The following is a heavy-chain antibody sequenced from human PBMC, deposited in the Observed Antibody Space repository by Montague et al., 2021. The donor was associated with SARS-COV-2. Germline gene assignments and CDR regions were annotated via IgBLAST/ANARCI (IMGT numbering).Heavy chain of an antibody. Sequence: SETLSLTCTVSGGSISSYYWSWIRQPPGKGLEWIGYIYYSGSTNXNPSLKSRVTISVDTSKNQFSLKLSSVTAADTAVYYRARGPDHYDFWSGYYYYYMDVWGKGTTVTVSS. D-gene: IGHD3-3*01. V-gene: IGHV4-59*01. CDR1: GGSISSYY. CDR3: ARGPDHYDFWSGYYYYYMDV. J-gene: IGHJ6*03. CDR2: IYYSGST.